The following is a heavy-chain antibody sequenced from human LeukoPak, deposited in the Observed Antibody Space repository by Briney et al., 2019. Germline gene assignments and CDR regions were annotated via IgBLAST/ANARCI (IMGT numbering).Heavy chain of an antibody. V-gene: IGHV4-59*12. CDR1: GGSISNYY. Sequence: SETLSLTCTVSGGSISNYYWTWIRQPPGKGLEWIGYIYYSGSTNYNPSLKSRVTMSVDTSKNQFSLKLSSVTAADTAVYYCARGSRLTKPYYYYYYMDVWGKGTTVTVSS. CDR3: ARGSRLTKPYYYYYYMDV. CDR2: IYYSGST. J-gene: IGHJ6*03. D-gene: IGHD2-8*01.